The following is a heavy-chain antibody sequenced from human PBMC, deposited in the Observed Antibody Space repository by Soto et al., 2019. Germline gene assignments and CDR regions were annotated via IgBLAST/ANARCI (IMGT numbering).Heavy chain of an antibody. CDR1: GFTFSSYA. J-gene: IGHJ5*02. CDR2: ISGSGGST. V-gene: IGHV3-23*01. CDR3: AQDAHHYGGNFWFVP. D-gene: IGHD4-17*01. Sequence: PGGSLRLSCAASGFTFSSYAMSWVRQAPGKGLEWVSAISGSGGSTYYADSVKGRFTISRDNSKNTLYLQMNSLRAEDTAVYYCAQDAHHYGGNFWFVPGGQGTLVTVSS.